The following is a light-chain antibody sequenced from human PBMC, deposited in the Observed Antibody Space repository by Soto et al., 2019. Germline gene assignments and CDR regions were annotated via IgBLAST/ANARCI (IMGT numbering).Light chain of an antibody. Sequence: QSVLTQPASVSGSPGQSITISCTGTSSDVGGYNYVSWYQHHPGKAPKLMIYEVSNRPSGVSNRFSGSKSGNTASLTISGLQTEDEADYYCSSYTTSSTRIFGVGTKLTVL. CDR3: SSYTTSSTRI. CDR2: EVS. J-gene: IGLJ2*01. CDR1: SSDVGGYNY. V-gene: IGLV2-14*01.